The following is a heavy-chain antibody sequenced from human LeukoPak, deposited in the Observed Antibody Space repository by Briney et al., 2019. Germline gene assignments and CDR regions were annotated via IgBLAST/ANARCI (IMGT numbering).Heavy chain of an antibody. CDR2: ISAYNGNT. CDR1: GGTFSSYA. J-gene: IGHJ4*02. V-gene: IGHV1-18*01. Sequence: ASVKVSCKASGGTFSSYAISWVRQAPGQGLEWMGWISAYNGNTNYAQKLQGRVTMTTDTSTSTAYMELRSLRSDDTAVYYCARDRLSRFLEWLHKDYWGQGTLVTVSS. CDR3: ARDRLSRFLEWLHKDY. D-gene: IGHD3-3*01.